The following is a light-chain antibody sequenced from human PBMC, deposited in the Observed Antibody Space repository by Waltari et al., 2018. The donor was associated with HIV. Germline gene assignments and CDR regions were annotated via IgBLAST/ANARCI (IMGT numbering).Light chain of an antibody. CDR3: QQYYDTPFT. CDR1: QSVLYSSNNKNY. V-gene: IGKV4-1*01. CDR2: WAS. Sequence: DIVMTQSPDSLAVSLGERATINCKSSQSVLYSSNNKNYLAWYQQKPGQHPKLLIYWASTRESGVPDRFSGSGSGTDFTLTISSLQAEDVAVYYCQQYYDTPFTFGPGTKVDIK. J-gene: IGKJ3*01.